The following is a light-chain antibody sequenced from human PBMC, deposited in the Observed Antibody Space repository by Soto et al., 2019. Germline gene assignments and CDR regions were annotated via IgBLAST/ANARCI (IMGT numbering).Light chain of an antibody. CDR3: QQYYTGPPRT. CDR2: WAS. J-gene: IGKJ1*01. Sequence: DIVMTQSPDSLAVSLGERATINCKSSQNLLSSANNKNYLAWYQQKPGQPPVQFIYWASTRESGVPERFSGSGSGTDFTLTISRLQAEDVAVYYCQQYYTGPPRTFGQGTKVEIK. V-gene: IGKV4-1*01. CDR1: QNLLSSANNKNY.